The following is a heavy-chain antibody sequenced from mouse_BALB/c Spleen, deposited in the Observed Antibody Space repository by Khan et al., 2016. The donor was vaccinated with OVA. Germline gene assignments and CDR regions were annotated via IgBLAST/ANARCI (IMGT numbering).Heavy chain of an antibody. Sequence: EVELVESGGDFVRPGGSLKLSCAASGFTFSTYGMSWVRQTPDKRLEWVATINTGGAYTYYPDSVKGRFTISRDTAKNTLYLKLSSLKTEDTAIYYCARLAYYYNSEGFAYWGQGTLVTVSA. J-gene: IGHJ3*01. V-gene: IGHV5-6*01. CDR1: GFTFSTYG. D-gene: IGHD1-1*01. CDR3: ARLAYYYNSEGFAY. CDR2: INTGGAYT.